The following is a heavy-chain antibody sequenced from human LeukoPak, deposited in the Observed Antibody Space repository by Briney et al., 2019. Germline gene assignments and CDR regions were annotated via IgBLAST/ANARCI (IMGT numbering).Heavy chain of an antibody. CDR3: ARRGGSLVYFDY. V-gene: IGHV5-51*01. CDR2: IYPGDSDI. D-gene: IGHD2-15*01. J-gene: IGHJ4*02. Sequence: GESLQISCKGSGYSFTNSCIGWVRQMPGKGLEWMGIIYPGDSDIRYSPSFQGQVTISADKSTATAYLQWSSLKASDTAMYYCARRGGSLVYFDYWGQGTLVTVSS. CDR1: GYSFTNSC.